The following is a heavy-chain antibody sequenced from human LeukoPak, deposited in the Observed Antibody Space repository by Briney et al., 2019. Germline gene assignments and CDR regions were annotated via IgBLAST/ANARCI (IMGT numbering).Heavy chain of an antibody. Sequence: GGSLRLSCAASGFTFSSYAMSWVRQAPGKGLEWVSAISGSGGSTYYADSVKGRFTISRDNSKNTLYLQMNSLRAEDTAVYYCAKGAWPGYYDSSGYLNYYYYYMDVWGKGTTVTVSS. J-gene: IGHJ6*03. CDR1: GFTFSSYA. V-gene: IGHV3-23*01. CDR2: ISGSGGST. D-gene: IGHD3-22*01. CDR3: AKGAWPGYYDSSGYLNYYYYYMDV.